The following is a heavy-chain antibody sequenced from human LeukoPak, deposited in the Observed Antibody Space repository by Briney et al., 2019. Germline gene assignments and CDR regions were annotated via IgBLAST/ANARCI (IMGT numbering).Heavy chain of an antibody. CDR2: ISYEGSKQ. CDR3: AKEGYYGSGSFPDS. Sequence: GGSLRLSCAASGFPFNSHGMHWVRQAPGKGLEWLAVISYEGSKQYYADSVKGRFTISRDSSNNTLYLQMNSLRVEDTAVYYCAKEGYYGSGSFPDSWGQGTLVTVSS. V-gene: IGHV3-30*18. J-gene: IGHJ4*02. D-gene: IGHD3-10*01. CDR1: GFPFNSHG.